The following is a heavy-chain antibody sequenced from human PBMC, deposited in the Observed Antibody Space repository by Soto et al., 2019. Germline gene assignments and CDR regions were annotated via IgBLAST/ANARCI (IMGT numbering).Heavy chain of an antibody. Sequence: GGSLRLSCAASGFTFSSYAMSWVRQAPGKGLEWVSAISGSGGSTYYADSVKGRFTISRDNSKNTLYLQMNSLRAEDTAVYYCAKVAARPRVYYYGMDVWGQGTTVTVSS. D-gene: IGHD6-6*01. J-gene: IGHJ6*02. CDR2: ISGSGGST. V-gene: IGHV3-23*01. CDR3: AKVAARPRVYYYGMDV. CDR1: GFTFSSYA.